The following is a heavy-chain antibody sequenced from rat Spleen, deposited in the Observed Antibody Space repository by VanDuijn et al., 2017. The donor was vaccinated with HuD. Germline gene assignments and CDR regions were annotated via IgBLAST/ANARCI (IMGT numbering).Heavy chain of an antibody. CDR3: ARHGIYYYSSYIYYFDY. D-gene: IGHD1-2*01. Sequence: EVQLVESGGGLVQPGRSLKLSCAASGFTFSNYDMAWVRQAPTKGLEWVASISPSGGSTYYRDSVKGRFTVSRDNAKSTLYLQMDSLRSEDTATYYCARHGIYYYSSYIYYFDYWGQGVMVTVSS. J-gene: IGHJ2*01. CDR1: GFTFSNYD. CDR2: ISPSGGST. V-gene: IGHV5-25*01.